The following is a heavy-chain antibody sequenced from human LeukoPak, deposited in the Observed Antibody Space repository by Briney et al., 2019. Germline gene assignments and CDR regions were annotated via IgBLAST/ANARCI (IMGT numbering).Heavy chain of an antibody. J-gene: IGHJ4*02. D-gene: IGHD2-15*01. V-gene: IGHV4-4*07. CDR3: GRDLHCSGANCIGGLAPFDY. CDR1: GGSISSYY. Sequence: PSETLSLTCTVSGGSISSYYWSWIRQPPGKGLEWIGRIYTSGSTNSGTTNYNPSLKSRVTMSVDTSKSQFSPKLTSVTAADTAVYYCGRDLHCSGANCIGGLAPFDYWGQGALVTVSS. CDR2: IYTSGSTNSGTT.